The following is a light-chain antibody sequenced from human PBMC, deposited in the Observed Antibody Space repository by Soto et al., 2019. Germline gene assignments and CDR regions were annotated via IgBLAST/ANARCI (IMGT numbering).Light chain of an antibody. J-gene: IGKJ1*01. CDR2: GAS. CDR3: QQYGSSPWT. Sequence: EIVFAPSSRPLSLSPGGGATPFCRASQSVTSNFLAWYQHTPGQAPRLLIYGASSRATGIPDRFSGSGSGTDFTLTISRLEPEDFAVYYCQQYGSSPWTFGQGTKVDIK. CDR1: QSVTSNF. V-gene: IGKV3-20*01.